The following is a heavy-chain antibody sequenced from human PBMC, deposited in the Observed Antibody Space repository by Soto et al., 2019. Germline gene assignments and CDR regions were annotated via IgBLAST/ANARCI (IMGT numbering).Heavy chain of an antibody. J-gene: IGHJ4*02. CDR3: ARESPVGATNFGY. CDR1: GGSISSGGYY. V-gene: IGHV4-39*07. D-gene: IGHD1-26*01. Sequence: SETLSLTCTVSGGSISSGGYYWGWIRHPPGKGLEWIGSIYYSGSTYYNPSLKSRVTISVDTSKNQFSLKLSSVTAADTAVYYCARESPVGATNFGYWGQGTLVTVSS. CDR2: IYYSGST.